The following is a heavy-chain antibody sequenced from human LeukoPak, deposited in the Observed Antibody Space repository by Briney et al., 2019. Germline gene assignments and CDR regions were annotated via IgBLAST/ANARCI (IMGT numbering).Heavy chain of an antibody. Sequence: GGSLSLSCAASGFTFSRYAMHWVRQAPGKGLEGVAVISYDGSNKYHADSVKGRFNISRHNSKNTLYLQWNILRAGDTAMYYCPSIFYGGQGPLLTVSP. V-gene: IGHV3-30*07. CDR2: ISYDGSNK. CDR3: PSIFY. J-gene: IGHJ4*02. CDR1: GFTFSRYA.